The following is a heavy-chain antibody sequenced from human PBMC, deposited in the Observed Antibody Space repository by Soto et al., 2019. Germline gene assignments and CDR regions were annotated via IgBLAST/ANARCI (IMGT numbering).Heavy chain of an antibody. J-gene: IGHJ4*02. CDR2: IKQDESEK. CDR3: ASDRFRGTYYLRGVTYFFEE. V-gene: IGHV3-7*03. CDR1: GLTFTDYW. D-gene: IGHD1-26*01. Sequence: GGSLILSCVTYGLTFTDYWMSWVRQAPGKGLEWVANIKQDESEKNYLDSVKGRFTISRDNAKNSLYLQMNSLRAEDTAVYYCASDRFRGTYYLRGVTYFFEEWGQGAPVTVSS.